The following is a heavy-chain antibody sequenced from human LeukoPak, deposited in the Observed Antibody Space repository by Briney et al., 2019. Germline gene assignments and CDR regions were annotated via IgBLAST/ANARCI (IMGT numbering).Heavy chain of an antibody. CDR3: VIYYLHDITLLEF. V-gene: IGHV5-10-1*01. CDR2: VHPGDSDT. D-gene: IGHD1-20*01. CDR1: GYSLTNFL. J-gene: IGHJ4*02. Sequence: GESLKISCKACGYSLTNFLISWVRRTPGKGLEWMGRVHPGDSDTTYSPSFQGHVTFSADRSISTAYLQWTTLQASDTAIYFCVIYYLHDITLLEFGGRGTLVTVSS.